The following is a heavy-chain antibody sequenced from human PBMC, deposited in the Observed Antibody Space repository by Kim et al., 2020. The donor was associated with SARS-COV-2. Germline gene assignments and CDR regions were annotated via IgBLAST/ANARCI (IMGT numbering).Heavy chain of an antibody. D-gene: IGHD1-26*01. V-gene: IGHV1-46*01. CDR1: GYTFTSYY. J-gene: IGHJ5*02. Sequence: ASVKVSCKASGYTFTSYYIHWVRQAPGQGLEWMGIINPSGGSTSYAQKFQGRVTMTRDTSTSTVYMELSSLRSDDTAVYYCASWGLRGWFDPWGQGTLVTVSS. CDR3: ASWGLRGWFDP. CDR2: INPSGGST.